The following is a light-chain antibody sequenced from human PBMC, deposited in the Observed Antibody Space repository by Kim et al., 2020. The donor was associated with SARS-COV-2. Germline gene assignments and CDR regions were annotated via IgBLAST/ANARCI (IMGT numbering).Light chain of an antibody. J-gene: IGLJ1*01. CDR3: QAWDSSTKV. V-gene: IGLV3-1*01. CDR1: KLGDKY. Sequence: SSELTQPPSVSVSPGQTASITCSGDKLGDKYACWYQQKPGQSPVLVIYQDSKRPSGIPERFSGSNSGNTATLTISGTQAMDEADYYCQAWDSSTKVFGTGTKGTVL. CDR2: QDS.